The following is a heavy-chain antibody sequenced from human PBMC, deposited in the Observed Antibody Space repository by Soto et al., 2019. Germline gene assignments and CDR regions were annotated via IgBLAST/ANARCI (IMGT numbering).Heavy chain of an antibody. V-gene: IGHV2-5*02. CDR3: GYRRQQWLVDDY. D-gene: IGHD6-19*01. CDR2: IYWDDEK. Sequence: QITLKESGPTLVKPTQTLTLTCTFSGFSLSTSGVGVGWIRQPPGKALEWLALIYWDDEKRYSPFLKGRLTIPMDSNKKHVVLTTTNVDPVDTASYHCGYRRQQWLVDDYWGQGTPVTVS. J-gene: IGHJ4*02. CDR1: GFSLSTSGVG.